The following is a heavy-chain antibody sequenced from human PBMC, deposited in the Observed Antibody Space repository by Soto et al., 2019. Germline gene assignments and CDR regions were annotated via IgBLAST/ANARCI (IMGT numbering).Heavy chain of an antibody. D-gene: IGHD1-26*01. CDR1: GYSISSSNW. Sequence: QVQLQESGPGLVKPSDTLSLTCAVSGYSISSSNWWGWIRQPPGKGLEWIGYIYYSGTTYYNPSLKSRVTMSVATSKNRFPLRLTSVTAVDTAVYYCARREIQGPIDYWGQGTLVTVSS. CDR2: IYYSGTT. J-gene: IGHJ4*02. CDR3: ARREIQGPIDY. V-gene: IGHV4-28*01.